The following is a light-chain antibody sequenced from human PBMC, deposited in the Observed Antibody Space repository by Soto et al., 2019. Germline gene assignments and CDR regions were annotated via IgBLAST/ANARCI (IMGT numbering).Light chain of an antibody. V-gene: IGKV3-15*01. CDR3: QQYNNRPLS. J-gene: IGKJ1*01. CDR1: QSVSSSH. Sequence: EIVLTHSPGTVSLSPGERATLSFSASQSVSSSHLAWYQQKPGQAPRPLIYGASTRATGIPARFSGSGSVTEFTLTISSLQSEDFAIYYCQQYNNRPLSFGQGTKVDIK. CDR2: GAS.